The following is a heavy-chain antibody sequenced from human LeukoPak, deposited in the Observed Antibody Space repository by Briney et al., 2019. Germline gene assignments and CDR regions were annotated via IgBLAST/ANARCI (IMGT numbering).Heavy chain of an antibody. CDR2: INPNIGAT. Sequence: ASVKVSCKASAYTFTCYYMHWVRQAPGQGLEWMGWINPNIGATHYAEKFQGRVTITRDTTISTAYMELSRPRSDDTAVYYCARAYGSGSYSDQYYFDYWGQGTLVTVSS. CDR3: ARAYGSGSYSDQYYFDY. D-gene: IGHD3-10*01. J-gene: IGHJ4*02. CDR1: AYTFTCYY. V-gene: IGHV1-2*02.